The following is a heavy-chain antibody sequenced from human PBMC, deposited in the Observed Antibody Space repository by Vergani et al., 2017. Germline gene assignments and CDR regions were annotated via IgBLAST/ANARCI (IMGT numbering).Heavy chain of an antibody. V-gene: IGHV2-5*02. CDR2: IYWDDDK. D-gene: IGHD3-3*01. J-gene: IGHJ5*02. CDR1: GFSLSTSGVG. CDR3: AHTLYYYVWSDAIGWFDP. Sequence: QITLKESGPTLVKPTQTLTLTCTFSGFSLSTSGVGVGWIRQPPGKALEWLALIYWDDDKRYSPSLKSRLTITTDTSKHQGVLTMTYMDPVDTATYCCAHTLYYYVWSDAIGWFDPWGRGTLVTGSS.